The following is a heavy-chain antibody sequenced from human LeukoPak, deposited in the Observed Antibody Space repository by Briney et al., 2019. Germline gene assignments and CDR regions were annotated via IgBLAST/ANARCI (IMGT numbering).Heavy chain of an antibody. CDR1: GYTLTELS. CDR3: ATETMYSSGWYRFDY. D-gene: IGHD6-19*01. V-gene: IGHV1-24*01. Sequence: ASVKVSCKVSGYTLTELSMHWVRQAPGKGLEWMGGFDPEDGEKIYAQKFQGRVTMTEDTSTDTAYMELSSLRSEDTAVYYCATETMYSSGWYRFDYWGQGTLVTVSS. CDR2: FDPEDGEK. J-gene: IGHJ4*02.